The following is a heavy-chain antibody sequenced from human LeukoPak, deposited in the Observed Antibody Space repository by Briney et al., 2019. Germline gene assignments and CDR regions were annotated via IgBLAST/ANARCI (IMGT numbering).Heavy chain of an antibody. J-gene: IGHJ4*02. CDR1: GYTFTSCD. D-gene: IGHD6-19*01. V-gene: IGHV1-8*01. CDR3: TRGSSGRRDN. Sequence: ASVKVSCKASGYTFTSCDINWVRQATGQGLEWMGWMNTNSGNTGYGQSFQGRITMTRDISIGTAYMELSNLTSEDTAIYYCTRGSSGRRDNWGQGTLVTVSA. CDR2: MNTNSGNT.